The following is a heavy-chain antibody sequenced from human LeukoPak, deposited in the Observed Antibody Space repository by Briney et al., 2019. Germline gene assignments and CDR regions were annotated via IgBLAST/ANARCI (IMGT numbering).Heavy chain of an antibody. J-gene: IGHJ4*02. V-gene: IGHV3-23*01. D-gene: IGHD6-13*01. CDR1: GFSFRSYV. Sequence: GGSLRLSCAASGFSFRSYVMNWVRQSPGKGLEWASSISDSGGSTYYADSVKGRLTISRDNSKNTLYLQMKSLRAEDTAVYYCARDRLQQQLTFLFDYWGQGTLVTVSS. CDR3: ARDRLQQQLTFLFDY. CDR2: ISDSGGST.